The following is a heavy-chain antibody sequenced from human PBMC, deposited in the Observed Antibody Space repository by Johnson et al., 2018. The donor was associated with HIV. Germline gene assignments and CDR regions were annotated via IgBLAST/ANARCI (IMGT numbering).Heavy chain of an antibody. D-gene: IGHD1-14*01. Sequence: QVQLVESGGGVVQPGRSLRLSCAASGFTFSSYGMHWVRQAPGKGLEWVAVISYDGSNKYYADSVKGRFTISRDNSKNTLYLQMNSLKTEDTAVYYCTTLDAFDIWGQGTMVTVSS. J-gene: IGHJ3*02. CDR3: TTLDAFDI. CDR2: ISYDGSNK. V-gene: IGHV3-30*03. CDR1: GFTFSSYG.